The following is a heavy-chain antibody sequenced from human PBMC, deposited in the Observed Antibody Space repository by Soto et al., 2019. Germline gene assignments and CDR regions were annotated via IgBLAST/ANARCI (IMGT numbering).Heavy chain of an antibody. CDR3: ARDRSTRPGWFDP. V-gene: IGHV4-59*01. J-gene: IGHJ5*02. CDR2: IYHSGST. Sequence: SETLSLTCTVSGDSISTYYWSWIRQPPGKGLELIGSIYHSGSTTYNPSLRSRVSISLDTSKNHFSLRLRSVSAADTAVYYCARDRSTRPGWFDPWGQGTLVTVSS. D-gene: IGHD2-2*01. CDR1: GDSISTYY.